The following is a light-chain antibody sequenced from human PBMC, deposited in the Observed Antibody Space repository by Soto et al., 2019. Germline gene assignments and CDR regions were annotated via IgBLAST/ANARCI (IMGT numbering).Light chain of an antibody. CDR3: AAWDDSLV. Sequence: QSVLTQPPSASGTPGQRVTISCSGSSSNIGSNTVNWYQQLPGTAPKLLIFTNNQRPSGVPDRFSGSKSGTSGSLAISGLQSEDEADYYCAAWDDSLVFGGGTKLTVL. CDR1: SSNIGSNT. V-gene: IGLV1-44*01. J-gene: IGLJ2*01. CDR2: TNN.